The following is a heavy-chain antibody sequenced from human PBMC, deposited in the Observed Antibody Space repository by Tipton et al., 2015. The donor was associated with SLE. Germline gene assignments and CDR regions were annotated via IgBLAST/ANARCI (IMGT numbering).Heavy chain of an antibody. Sequence: TLSLTCTVSGGSISSSSYYWGWIRQPPGKGLEWIGSIYYSGSTYYNPSLKSRVTISVDTSKNQFSLKLSSVTAADTAVYYCARAPNWNFWYFDLWGRGTLVTVSS. CDR2: IYYSGST. J-gene: IGHJ2*01. D-gene: IGHD1-7*01. CDR1: GGSISSSSYY. V-gene: IGHV4-39*07. CDR3: ARAPNWNFWYFDL.